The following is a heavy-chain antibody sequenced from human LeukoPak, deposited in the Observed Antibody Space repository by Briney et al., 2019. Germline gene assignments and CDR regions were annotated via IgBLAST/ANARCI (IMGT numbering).Heavy chain of an antibody. J-gene: IGHJ5*02. CDR3: ARHSPIVTTDYIGPWFDP. CDR1: GGSISSSRYY. CDR2: IYYSGST. V-gene: IGHV4-39*01. Sequence: SETLSLTCTVSGGSISSSRYYWGWIRQPPGKGLEGIGSIYYSGSTYYNPSLKSRVTISVDTSKNQFSLKLSSVTAADTAVYYCARHSPIVTTDYIGPWFDPWGQGTLVTVSS. D-gene: IGHD2/OR15-2a*01.